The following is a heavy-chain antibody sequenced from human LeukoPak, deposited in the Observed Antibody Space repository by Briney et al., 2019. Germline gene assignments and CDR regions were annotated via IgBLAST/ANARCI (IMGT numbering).Heavy chain of an antibody. J-gene: IGHJ6*03. D-gene: IGHD2/OR15-2a*01. CDR1: GITVSSHY. CDR3: AKFEGALLGNYYMDV. V-gene: IGHV3-66*01. CDR2: IDSGGST. Sequence: GGSLRLSCAASGITVSSHYMTWVRQAPGKGLEWVSVIDSGGSTNSADSVKGRFSVSRDNSKNTLFLQMVSLRAEDTAVYYCAKFEGALLGNYYMDVWGKGTTVTVSS.